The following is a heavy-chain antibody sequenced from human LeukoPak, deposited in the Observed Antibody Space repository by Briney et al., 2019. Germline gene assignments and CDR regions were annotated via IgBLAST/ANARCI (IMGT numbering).Heavy chain of an antibody. CDR2: IYYSGST. D-gene: IGHD4-17*01. Sequence: SETLSLTCTVSGGSISSYYWNWIRQPPGKGLEWIGYIYYSGSTNYNPSLKSRVTISVDTSKNQFSLKLSSVTAADTAVYYCARGRVLGGDYLFDYWGQGTLVTVSS. V-gene: IGHV4-59*01. J-gene: IGHJ4*02. CDR1: GGSISSYY. CDR3: ARGRVLGGDYLFDY.